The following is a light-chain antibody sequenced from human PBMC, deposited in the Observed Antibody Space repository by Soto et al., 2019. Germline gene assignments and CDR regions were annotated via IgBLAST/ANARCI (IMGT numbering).Light chain of an antibody. CDR1: SSDVGGYNY. CDR3: SSYTSSSTHWV. Sequence: QSALTQPASVSGSLGHSITISCTGTSSDVGGYNYVSWYQQHPGKAPKLMIYEVSNRPSGVSNRFSGSKSGNTASLTISGLQAEDEADYYCSSYTSSSTHWVFGGGTQLTVL. CDR2: EVS. J-gene: IGLJ3*02. V-gene: IGLV2-14*01.